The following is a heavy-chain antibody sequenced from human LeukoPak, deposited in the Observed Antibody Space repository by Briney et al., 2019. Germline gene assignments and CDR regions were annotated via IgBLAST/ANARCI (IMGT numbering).Heavy chain of an antibody. CDR1: GYSFSNYD. Sequence: ASVTVSCKSSGYSFSNYDINWVRQAPGQGLEYLGWMNPNTGNTGSAENFQARLTTTRDSSRETAYMKLTSLKFEDSGIYYCALGLVGMATSAVWGQGTLVSVSS. V-gene: IGHV1-8*01. J-gene: IGHJ4*02. CDR2: MNPNTGNT. CDR3: ALGLVGMATSAV. D-gene: IGHD6-6*01.